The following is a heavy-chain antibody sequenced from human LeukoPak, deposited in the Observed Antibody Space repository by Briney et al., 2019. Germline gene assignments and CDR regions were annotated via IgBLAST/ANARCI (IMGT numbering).Heavy chain of an antibody. CDR2: MNPNSGNT. J-gene: IGHJ4*02. CDR3: ARGRGGRFWSGYYCY. D-gene: IGHD3-3*01. CDR1: GYTFTIYD. V-gene: IGHV1-8*01. Sequence: ASVTVSCTASGYTFTIYDINWVRQATGQGLEWMGWMNPNSGNTGYAQKFQGRVTMTRNTSISTAYMELSSLRSEDTAVYYCARGRGGRFWSGYYCYWGQGTLVTVSS.